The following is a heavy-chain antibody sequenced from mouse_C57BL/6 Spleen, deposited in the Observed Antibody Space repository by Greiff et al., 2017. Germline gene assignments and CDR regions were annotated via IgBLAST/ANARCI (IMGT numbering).Heavy chain of an antibody. Sequence: QVQLQQSGPELVKPGASVKISCKASGYSFTSYYIHWVKQRPGQGLEWIGWIYPGSGKTKYNEKFKGKATLTSDTSSSTAYMQLSSLTSEDSAVYYCSYAPKDMDYWGQGTSVTVSS. V-gene: IGHV1-66*01. J-gene: IGHJ4*01. D-gene: IGHD2-12*01. CDR2: IYPGSGKT. CDR3: SYAPKDMDY. CDR1: GYSFTSYY.